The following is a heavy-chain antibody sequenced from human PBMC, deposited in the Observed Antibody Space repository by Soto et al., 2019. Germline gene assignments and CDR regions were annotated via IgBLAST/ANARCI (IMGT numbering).Heavy chain of an antibody. CDR3: AHRDGNMVRGVISFDY. CDR2: IYWDDDK. CDR1: GFSISTSGVG. J-gene: IGHJ4*02. V-gene: IGHV2-5*02. Sequence: QITLKESGPTLVKPTQTLTLTCIFSGFSISTSGVGVGWIRQPPGKALEWLALIYWDDDKRSSPILKSRLTNAKDSPKSQAVLTMTNMYPVDTATYYCAHRDGNMVRGVISFDYWGQGTLVTVSS. D-gene: IGHD3-10*01.